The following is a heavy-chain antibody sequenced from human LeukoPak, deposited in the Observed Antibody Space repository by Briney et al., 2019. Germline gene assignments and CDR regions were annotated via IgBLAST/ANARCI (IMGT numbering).Heavy chain of an antibody. D-gene: IGHD2-21*01. CDR2: ISYDGNNK. CDR3: AKSFIVVVPVGRGGSYFYYGMDV. Sequence: GGSLRLSCAASGFTFSSYWMSWVRQAPGKGLEWVAVISYDGNNKYYADSVKGRFTISRDNSKNTVYLQMNSLRAEDTAVYYCAKSFIVVVPVGRGGSYFYYGMDVWGQGTSVTVSS. CDR1: GFTFSSYW. V-gene: IGHV3-30*18. J-gene: IGHJ6*02.